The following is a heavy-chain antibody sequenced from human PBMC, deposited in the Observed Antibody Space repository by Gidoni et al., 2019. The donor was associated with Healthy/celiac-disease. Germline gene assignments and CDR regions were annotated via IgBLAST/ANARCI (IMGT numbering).Heavy chain of an antibody. CDR3: ARWEFGAFDI. CDR1: GFPFSSNG. V-gene: IGHV3-33*01. Sequence: QVQLVESGGGVVQPGRSLRFRCAASGFPFSSNGMHWVRQAPGKWLEWLAVIWYDGSNKYYADPVKGRFTISRDNSKNTLYLQMNSLRAEDTAVYYCARWEFGAFDIWGQGTMVTVSS. CDR2: IWYDGSNK. J-gene: IGHJ3*02. D-gene: IGHD1-26*01.